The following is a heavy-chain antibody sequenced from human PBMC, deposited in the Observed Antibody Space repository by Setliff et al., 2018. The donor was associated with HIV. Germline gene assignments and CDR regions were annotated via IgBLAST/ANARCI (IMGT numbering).Heavy chain of an antibody. CDR3: ARDSPKGLKYYYYGLDV. V-gene: IGHV4-38-2*01. CDR1: GYSISRGYY. CDR2: IYNSGTN. D-gene: IGHD3-16*01. J-gene: IGHJ6*02. Sequence: SETLSLTCAVSGYSISRGYYWGWIRQTPGKGLAWIGNIYNSGTNYYNPSLKSRVTISIDTSKNQFSLRLSSVTAADTAVYFCARDSPKGLKYYYYGLDVWGQGTTVTVSS.